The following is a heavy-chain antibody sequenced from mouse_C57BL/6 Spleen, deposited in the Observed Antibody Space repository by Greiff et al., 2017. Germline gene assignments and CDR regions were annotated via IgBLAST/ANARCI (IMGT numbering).Heavy chain of an antibody. D-gene: IGHD2-1*01. V-gene: IGHV7-3*01. CDR3: ARLYGNYVWYFDV. CDR1: GFTFTDYY. J-gene: IGHJ1*03. CDR2: IRNKANGYTT. Sequence: EVQRVESGGGLVQPGGSLSLSCAASGFTFTDYYMSWVRQPPGKALEWLGFIRNKANGYTTEYSASVKGRFTISRDNSQSILYLPMNALRAEDSATYYCARLYGNYVWYFDVWGTGTTVTVSS.